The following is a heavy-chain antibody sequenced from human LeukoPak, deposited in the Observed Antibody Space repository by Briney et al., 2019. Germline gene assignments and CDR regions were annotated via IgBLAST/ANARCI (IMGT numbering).Heavy chain of an antibody. J-gene: IGHJ4*02. D-gene: IGHD1/OR15-1a*01. Sequence: SETLSLTCPVSGDFITAYYWNWIRQPPAKGLEWIGYVHYTGSTGYNPSLRSRVTISLDMSKHQFSLNLTSVTAGDSAVYYCASNTGTVFDNWGQGALVTVS. CDR3: ASNTGTVFDN. CDR1: GDFITAYY. CDR2: VHYTGST. V-gene: IGHV4-59*01.